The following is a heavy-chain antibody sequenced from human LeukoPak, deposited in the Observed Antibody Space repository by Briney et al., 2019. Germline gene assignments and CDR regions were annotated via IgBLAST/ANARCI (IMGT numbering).Heavy chain of an antibody. Sequence: PGGSLRLSCAASGFTVSSNYMSWVRQAPGKGLEWVSVIYSGGNTYYADSVKGRFTISRDNSKNTLYLQMNSLRAEDTAVYYCAKDRLTGPSRPYGMDVWGQGTTVTVSS. D-gene: IGHD3-16*01. V-gene: IGHV3-53*01. CDR2: IYSGGNT. CDR1: GFTVSSNY. CDR3: AKDRLTGPSRPYGMDV. J-gene: IGHJ6*02.